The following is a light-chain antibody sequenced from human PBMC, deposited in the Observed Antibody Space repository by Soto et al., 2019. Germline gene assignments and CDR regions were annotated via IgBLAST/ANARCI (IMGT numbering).Light chain of an antibody. CDR3: LHRMNWPLT. CDR1: ETVSSY. V-gene: IGKV3-11*01. CDR2: DAS. Sequence: DIVLTQSPVTLSLSPGDRATLSCRASETVSSYLLWYQQKPGQDPRLLIYDASERATGIPARFSGSGSETDFTLTISSLEPEDFGVYYCLHRMNWPLTVGQGTRLEIK. J-gene: IGKJ5*01.